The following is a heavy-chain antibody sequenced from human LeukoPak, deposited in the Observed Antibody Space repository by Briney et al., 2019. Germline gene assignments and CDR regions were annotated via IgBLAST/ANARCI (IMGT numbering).Heavy chain of an antibody. J-gene: IGHJ4*02. V-gene: IGHV3-7*01. Sequence: TGGSLRLSCEASGFIFNNYWMSWVRQAPGKGLEWVAHIRDDGSEKYYVDSGKGRFTISRDNAKNSLYLQMNSLRAEDTAVYYCARLPKSRYCSGSVCYSESFGDNWGQGTLVTVSS. CDR3: ARLPKSRYCSGSVCYSESFGDN. D-gene: IGHD2-15*01. CDR2: IRDDGSEK. CDR1: GFIFNNYW.